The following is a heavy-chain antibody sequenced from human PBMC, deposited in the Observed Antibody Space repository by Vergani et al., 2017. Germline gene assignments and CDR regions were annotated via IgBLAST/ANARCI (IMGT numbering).Heavy chain of an antibody. CDR2: IYSGGST. V-gene: IGHV3-53*04. CDR1: GFTVSSNY. Sequence: EVQLVESGGGLVQPGGSLRLSCAASGFTVSSNYMSWVRQAPGKGLEWVAVIYSGGSTYYADSVKGRFTISRHNSKNTLYLQMNSLRAEDTAVYYWERDGWLRGGDYFDYWGQGTLVTVSS. D-gene: IGHD5-12*01. J-gene: IGHJ4*02. CDR3: ERDGWLRGGDYFDY.